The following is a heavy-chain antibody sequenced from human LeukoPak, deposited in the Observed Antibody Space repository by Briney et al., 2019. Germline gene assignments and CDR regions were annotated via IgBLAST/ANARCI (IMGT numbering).Heavy chain of an antibody. J-gene: IGHJ4*01. CDR3: AKQGSDSSPKYYDY. Sequence: PGGSLRLSCAASGFTFSPYAMTWVRQAPGKGLDWVSSISGAANTFYYADSVKGRFTISRDNSKNTLYLQMNSLRADDTAVYYCAKQGSDSSPKYYDYWGHGTLVTVSS. V-gene: IGHV3-23*01. D-gene: IGHD2-21*02. CDR2: ISGAANTF. CDR1: GFTFSPYA.